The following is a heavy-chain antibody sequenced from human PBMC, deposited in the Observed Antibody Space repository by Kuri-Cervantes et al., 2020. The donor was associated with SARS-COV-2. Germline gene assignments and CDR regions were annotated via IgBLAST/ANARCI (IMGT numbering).Heavy chain of an antibody. Sequence: GVSLRLNSAATEGNIATYGMHWVRQAPGKGLEWVALIWFGGTNKYYADSVKGRFTISRDNSRNTLYLQMNSLRGDDTAVYYCAKERFATGAYFGGGLDFWGQGTLVTVSS. D-gene: IGHD1-1*01. CDR1: EGNIATYG. CDR2: IWFGGTNK. V-gene: IGHV3-30*02. J-gene: IGHJ4*02. CDR3: AKERFATGAYFGGGLDF.